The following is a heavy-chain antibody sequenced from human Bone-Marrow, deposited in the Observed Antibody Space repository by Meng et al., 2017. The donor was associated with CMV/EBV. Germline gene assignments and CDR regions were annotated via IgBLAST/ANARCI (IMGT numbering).Heavy chain of an antibody. J-gene: IGHJ6*02. V-gene: IGHV3-23*01. CDR3: AKDLLSCRSTICYSHHYFYYYRMDV. CDR2: ISGSGGRT. CDR1: GLTFSSYA. D-gene: IGHD2-2*01. Sequence: GGSLRLSCAAYGLTFSSYAMGWVRQAPGKGLEWVSAISGSGGRTYYADSVKGRFTNSRDNSKNTLYLQMNSLRAEDTAVHYCAKDLLSCRSTICYSHHYFYYYRMDVWGQGTTVTVSS.